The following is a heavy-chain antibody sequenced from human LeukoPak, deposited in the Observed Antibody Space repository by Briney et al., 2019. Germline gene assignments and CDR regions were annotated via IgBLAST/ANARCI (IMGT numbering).Heavy chain of an antibody. Sequence: PSETLSLTCTVSGGPISSSSYYWGWIRQPPGEGLEWIGSIYYSGSTYYNPSLKSRVTISVDTSKNQFSLKLSSVTAADTAVYYCVSQTGTAIDYWGQGTLVTVSS. D-gene: IGHD1-7*01. J-gene: IGHJ4*02. CDR3: VSQTGTAIDY. CDR2: IYYSGST. CDR1: GGPISSSSYY. V-gene: IGHV4-39*01.